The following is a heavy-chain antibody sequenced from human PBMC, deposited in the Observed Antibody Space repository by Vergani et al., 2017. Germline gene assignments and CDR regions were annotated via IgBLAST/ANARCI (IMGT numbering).Heavy chain of an antibody. CDR1: GFTFSSYG. J-gene: IGHJ5*02. Sequence: VQLVESGGGLVQPGGSLRLSCAASGFTFSSYGMHWVRQAPGKGLEWVAVISYDGSNKYYADSVKGRFTISRDNSKNTLYLQMNSLRAEDTAVYYCAKDPFGVVIIVWFDPWGEGTLVTVSS. CDR2: ISYDGSNK. D-gene: IGHD3-3*01. V-gene: IGHV3-30*18. CDR3: AKDPFGVVIIVWFDP.